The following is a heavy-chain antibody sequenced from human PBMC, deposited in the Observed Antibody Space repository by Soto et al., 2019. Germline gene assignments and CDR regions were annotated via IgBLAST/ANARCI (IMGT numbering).Heavy chain of an antibody. CDR3: AKDEGYSYGSTTLDY. V-gene: IGHV3-48*03. D-gene: IGHD5-18*01. J-gene: IGHJ4*02. Sequence: GGSLRLSCAASGFTFSSYEMNWVRQAPGKGLEWVSYISSSGSTIYYADSVKGRFTISRDNAKNSLYLQMNSLRAEDTAVYYCAKDEGYSYGSTTLDYWGQGTLVTVSS. CDR2: ISSSGSTI. CDR1: GFTFSSYE.